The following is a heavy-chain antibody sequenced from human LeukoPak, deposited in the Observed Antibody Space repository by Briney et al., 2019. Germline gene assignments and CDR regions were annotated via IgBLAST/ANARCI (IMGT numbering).Heavy chain of an antibody. CDR1: GGTFSSYA. J-gene: IGHJ4*02. CDR2: IIPIFGTA. Sequence: SVKVSCKASGGTFSSYAISWVGQAPGQGLEWMGGIIPIFGTANYAQKFQGRVTITADESTSTAYMELSSLRSEDTAVYYCARERDGSCYDYWGQGTLVTVSS. CDR3: ARERDGSCYDY. V-gene: IGHV1-69*13. D-gene: IGHD2-15*01.